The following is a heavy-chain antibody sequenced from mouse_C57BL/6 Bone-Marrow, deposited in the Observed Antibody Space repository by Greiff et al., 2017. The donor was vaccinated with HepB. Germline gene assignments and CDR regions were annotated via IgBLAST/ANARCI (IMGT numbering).Heavy chain of an antibody. CDR1: GFSLTSYG. J-gene: IGHJ4*01. Sequence: VKLKESGPGLVQPSQSLSITCTVSGFSLTSYGVHWVRQSPGKGLEWLGVIWSGGSTDYNAAFISRLSISKDNSKSQVFFKMNSLQADDTAIYYCARSLLRSYYAMDYWGQGTSVTVSS. V-gene: IGHV2-2*01. D-gene: IGHD1-2*01. CDR2: IWSGGST. CDR3: ARSLLRSYYAMDY.